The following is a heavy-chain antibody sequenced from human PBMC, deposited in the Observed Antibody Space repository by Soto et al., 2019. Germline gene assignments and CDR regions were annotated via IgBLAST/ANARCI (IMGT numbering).Heavy chain of an antibody. Sequence: ASVKVSCKASGYTFTGYYMHWVRQAPGQGLEWMGWINPNSGGTNYAQKFQGRVTMTRDTSISTAYMVLSRLRSDDTAVYYCARSGMQLTGGAFDIWGQGTMVTVSS. CDR3: ARSGMQLTGGAFDI. CDR2: INPNSGGT. D-gene: IGHD6-6*01. V-gene: IGHV1-2*02. CDR1: GYTFTGYY. J-gene: IGHJ3*02.